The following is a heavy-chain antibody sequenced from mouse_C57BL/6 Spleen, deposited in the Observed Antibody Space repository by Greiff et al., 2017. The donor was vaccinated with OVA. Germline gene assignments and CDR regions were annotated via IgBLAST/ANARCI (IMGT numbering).Heavy chain of an antibody. D-gene: IGHD2-1*01. CDR2: IYPRSGNT. CDR1: GYTFTSYG. J-gene: IGHJ2*01. V-gene: IGHV1-81*01. CDR3: ARSGVYYAFDY. Sequence: VQLQQSGAELARPGASVKLSCKASGYTFTSYGISWVKQRTGQGLEWIGEIYPRSGNTYYNEKFKGKATLTADKSSSTAYMELRSLTSEDSAVXFCARSGVYYAFDYWGQGTTLTVSS.